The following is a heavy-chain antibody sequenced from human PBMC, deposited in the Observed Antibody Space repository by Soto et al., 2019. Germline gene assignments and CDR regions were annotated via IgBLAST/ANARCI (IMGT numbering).Heavy chain of an antibody. D-gene: IGHD6-13*01. Sequence: GGSLRLSCAASGFTFSSYAMSWVRQAPGKGLEWVSAISGSGGSTYYADSVKGRLTISRDNSKNTLYLQMNSLRAEDTAVYYCAKVRVQPYYFDYWGQGTLVTVSS. CDR2: ISGSGGST. CDR1: GFTFSSYA. J-gene: IGHJ4*02. V-gene: IGHV3-23*01. CDR3: AKVRVQPYYFDY.